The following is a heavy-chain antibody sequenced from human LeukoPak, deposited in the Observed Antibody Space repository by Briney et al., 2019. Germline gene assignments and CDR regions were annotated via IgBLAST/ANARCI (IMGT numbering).Heavy chain of an antibody. Sequence: GGSLRLSCAASGFTFSSYAMHWVRQAPGKGLEWVAVISYDGSNKYYADSVKGRFTISRDNSKNTLYLQMSSLRAEDTAVYYCARGGYFRCSRCLWAFGLWGQGTLVNVSS. J-gene: IGHJ4*02. V-gene: IGHV3-30-3*01. D-gene: IGHD3-16*01. CDR2: ISYDGSNK. CDR1: GFTFSSYA. CDR3: ARGGYFRCSRCLWAFGL.